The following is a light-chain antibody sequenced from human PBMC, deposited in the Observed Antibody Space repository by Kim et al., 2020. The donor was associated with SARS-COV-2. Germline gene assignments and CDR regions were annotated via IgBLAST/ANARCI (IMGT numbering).Light chain of an antibody. V-gene: IGLV1-51*01. CDR1: RPSMEKIY. J-gene: IGLJ7*01. CDR3: GTWDSRLNSAV. Sequence: KVPVSCAGSRPSMEKIYVSWYQQLPGTAPKLLIFDNNLLPSGIPDRFSASKSGTSATLDITGLQTGDEADYFCGTWDSRLNSAVFGGGTQLTVL. CDR2: DNN.